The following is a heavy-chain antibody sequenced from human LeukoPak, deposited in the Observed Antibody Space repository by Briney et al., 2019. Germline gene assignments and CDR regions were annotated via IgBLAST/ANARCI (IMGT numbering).Heavy chain of an antibody. J-gene: IGHJ4*02. V-gene: IGHV3-11*04. CDR3: ARGHWGLDS. CDR2: ISHTGSTI. Sequence: GGSLRLSCAASGFTVSSNYMSWVRQAPGKGLEGVSYISHTGSTIQYADSVRGRFTLSRDNARSSLYLQMNSLRAEDTAVYYCARGHWGLDSWGQGTLVSVS. D-gene: IGHD7-27*01. CDR1: GFTVSSNY.